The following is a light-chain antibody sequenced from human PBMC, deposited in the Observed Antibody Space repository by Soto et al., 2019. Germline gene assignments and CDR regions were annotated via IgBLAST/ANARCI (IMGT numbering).Light chain of an antibody. CDR3: QSFDSGLSGRV. V-gene: IGLV1-40*01. CDR1: SSNIGTGYD. Sequence: QAVVTQPPSVSGAPGQRVTISCTGSSSNIGTGYDVHWYQHLPGTAPKLLIYGNNNRPSGVPDRFSGSKSGTSASLAITGLQAEDEADYYCQSFDSGLSGRVFGGGTKVTVL. CDR2: GNN. J-gene: IGLJ3*02.